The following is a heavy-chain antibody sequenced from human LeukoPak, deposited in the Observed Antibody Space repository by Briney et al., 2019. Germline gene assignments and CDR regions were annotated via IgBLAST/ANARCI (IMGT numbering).Heavy chain of an antibody. V-gene: IGHV3-64D*06. CDR1: GFTFSSYA. D-gene: IGHD5-12*01. Sequence: GGSLRLSCSASGFTFSSYAMHWVRQAPGKGLEYVSSISSDGGSTYYADSVEGRFTISRDNSKNTLYLQMSSLRAEDTAVFYCVKRSYSGTYYYDYWGQGTLVTVSS. J-gene: IGHJ4*02. CDR2: ISSDGGST. CDR3: VKRSYSGTYYYDY.